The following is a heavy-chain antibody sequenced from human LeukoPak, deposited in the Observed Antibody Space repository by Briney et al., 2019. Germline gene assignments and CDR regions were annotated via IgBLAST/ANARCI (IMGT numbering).Heavy chain of an antibody. CDR2: IYSGGST. J-gene: IGHJ4*02. Sequence: PGGSLRLSCAASGFTVSSNYMSWVRQAPGKGLEWVSVIYSGGSTYYADSVKGRFTISRDKSKNTLYLKMNSLRAEDTAVYHCARGDSSGYPSKFDYRGQGTLVTVSS. CDR3: ARGDSSGYPSKFDY. D-gene: IGHD3-22*01. CDR1: GFTVSSNY. V-gene: IGHV3-66*02.